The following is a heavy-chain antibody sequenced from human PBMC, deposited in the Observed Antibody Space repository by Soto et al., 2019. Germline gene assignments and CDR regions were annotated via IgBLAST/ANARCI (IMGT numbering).Heavy chain of an antibody. CDR3: ARPLITVTPYGMDV. Sequence: QVQLQQWGAGLLKLSETLSLTCAVYGGSFSGYYWSWIRQPPGKGLEWIGEINHSGSTNYNPSLKSRVTISVDTSKNQFSLKLSSVTAADTAVYYCARPLITVTPYGMDVWGQGTTVTVSS. J-gene: IGHJ6*02. CDR1: GGSFSGYY. CDR2: INHSGST. V-gene: IGHV4-34*01. D-gene: IGHD4-4*01.